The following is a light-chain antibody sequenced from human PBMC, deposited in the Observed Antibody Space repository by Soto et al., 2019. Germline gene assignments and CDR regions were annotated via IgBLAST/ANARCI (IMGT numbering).Light chain of an antibody. CDR3: QQYGSSPSWT. CDR1: QSVSSSY. V-gene: IGKV3-20*01. CDR2: CAS. J-gene: IGKJ1*01. Sequence: EIVLTQSPGTLSLSPGERATLSCRASQSVSSSYLAWYQQKPGQAPRVLIYCASSRATGIPDRFSGSGSGTDFTLTISRLEPEDFAVYYCQQYGSSPSWTFGQGSKVDIK.